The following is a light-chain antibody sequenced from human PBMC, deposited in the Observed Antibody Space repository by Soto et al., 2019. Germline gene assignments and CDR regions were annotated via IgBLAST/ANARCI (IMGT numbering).Light chain of an antibody. Sequence: QSALTQPPSASGSPGQSVTISCTGPRSDVGGYNYVSWYQQHPGKAPKLMIYEVSKRPSGVPDRFSGSKSGNTASLTVSGLQAEDEADYYCSSYAGSNNYVVFGGGTKLTVL. V-gene: IGLV2-8*01. CDR3: SSYAGSNNYVV. J-gene: IGLJ2*01. CDR2: EVS. CDR1: RSDVGGYNY.